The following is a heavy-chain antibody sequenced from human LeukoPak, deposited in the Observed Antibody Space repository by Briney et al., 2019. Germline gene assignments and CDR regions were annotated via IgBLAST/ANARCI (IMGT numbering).Heavy chain of an antibody. Sequence: PGGSLRLSCLASEFTLSSYIMHWVRQAPGKGLEYVSAISNNGGSTYYADSVKGRFTISRDNSKNTLYLLMNSLRPEDTAVYYCVRSVTTLSDFHNWGQGTLVTVSS. CDR2: ISNNGGST. J-gene: IGHJ4*02. V-gene: IGHV3-64D*09. CDR3: VRSVTTLSDFHN. D-gene: IGHD4-17*01. CDR1: EFTLSSYI.